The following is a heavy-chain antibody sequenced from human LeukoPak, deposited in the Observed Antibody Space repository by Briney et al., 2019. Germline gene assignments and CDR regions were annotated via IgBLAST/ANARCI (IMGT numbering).Heavy chain of an antibody. CDR3: ARDGRPNCSLPNFYPLWH. Sequence: GGSLRLSCAASGFSFSSFGMHWVRQTPDKGLEWVGFIQFDGAKTFYVESVKGRFTISRDNNRNVVSLEMTRLRGDDTATYFCARDGRPNCSLPNFYPLWHWGQGALVTVSS. V-gene: IGHV3-30*02. CDR2: IQFDGAKT. J-gene: IGHJ1*01. D-gene: IGHD3-3*01. CDR1: GFSFSSFG.